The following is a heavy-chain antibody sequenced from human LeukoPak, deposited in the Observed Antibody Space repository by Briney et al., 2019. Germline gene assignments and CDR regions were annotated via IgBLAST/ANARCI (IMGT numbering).Heavy chain of an antibody. CDR1: GFTFSSYG. CDR2: ISTTASDI. V-gene: IGHV3-21*04. CDR3: AKDPGGYSYGYDPFDY. J-gene: IGHJ4*02. D-gene: IGHD5-18*01. Sequence: GGSLRLSCAASGFTFSSYGMNWVRQAPGKGLEWVSFISTTASDIYYADSVRGRFTISRDNAKNSLYLQMNSLRAEDTALYYCAKDPGGYSYGYDPFDYWGQGTLVTVSS.